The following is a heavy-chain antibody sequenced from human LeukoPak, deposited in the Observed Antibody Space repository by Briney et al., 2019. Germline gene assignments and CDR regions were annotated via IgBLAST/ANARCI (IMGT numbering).Heavy chain of an antibody. Sequence: GGSLRLSCEASGFTSSSTMHWVRQAPGKGLEWVAVISYDGSNKYYADSVKGRSTISRDNSKNTLYLQMNSLRAEDTAVYYCARERVSLPGELFGVRWFDPWGQGTLVTVSS. CDR3: ARERVSLPGELFGVRWFDP. CDR2: ISYDGSNK. D-gene: IGHD3-10*01. V-gene: IGHV3-30-3*01. J-gene: IGHJ5*02. CDR1: GFTSSST.